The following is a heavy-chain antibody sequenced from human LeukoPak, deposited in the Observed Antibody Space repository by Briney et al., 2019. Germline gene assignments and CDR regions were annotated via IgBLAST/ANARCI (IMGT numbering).Heavy chain of an antibody. V-gene: IGHV1-2*04. CDR3: ARGSLNYYDITGYFDY. CDR1: GGTFTNSA. CDR2: INPIFRSA. J-gene: IGHJ4*02. Sequence: ASVKVSCKASGGTFTNSAIRWVRQAPGQGLEWMGGINPIFRSANYAQKFQGWVTMTRDTSISTAYMELSRLRSDDTAVYYCARGSLNYYDITGYFDYWGQGTLVTVSS. D-gene: IGHD3-22*01.